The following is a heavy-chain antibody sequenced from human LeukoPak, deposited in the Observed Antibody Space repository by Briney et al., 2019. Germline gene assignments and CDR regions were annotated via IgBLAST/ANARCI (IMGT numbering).Heavy chain of an antibody. CDR2: ITPVINTA. V-gene: IGHV1-69*08. Sequence: SVKVSCKTSGGTFLSHTFSWVRQAPGQGLEWMGKITPVINTANYAQTFQGRVSIYADKSTTTVYMDLSGLGPDDTAVYYCARVNLRGSNYNWFDPWGQGTLVTVAS. J-gene: IGHJ5*02. CDR3: ARVNLRGSNYNWFDP. CDR1: GGTFLSHT. D-gene: IGHD1-26*01.